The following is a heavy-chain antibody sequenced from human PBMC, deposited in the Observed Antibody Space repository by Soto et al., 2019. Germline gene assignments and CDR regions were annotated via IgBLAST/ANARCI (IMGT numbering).Heavy chain of an antibody. CDR2: ISSSSSTI. J-gene: IGHJ3*02. V-gene: IGHV3-48*02. CDR1: GFTFSSYS. CDR3: GGDSSGYYYPDVFDI. Sequence: GSLRLSCAASGFTFSSYSMNWVRQAPGKGLEWVSYISSSSSTIYYADSVKGRFTISRDNAKNSLYLQMNSLRDEDTAVYYCGGDSSGYYYPDVFDIWGQGTMVTVPS. D-gene: IGHD3-22*01.